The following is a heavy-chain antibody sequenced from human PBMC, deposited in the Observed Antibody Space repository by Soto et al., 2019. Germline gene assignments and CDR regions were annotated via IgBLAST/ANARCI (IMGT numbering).Heavy chain of an antibody. J-gene: IGHJ4*02. D-gene: IGHD4-17*01. Sequence: SVTLSLTCTVSGGSISSYYWSWIRQPPGKGLEWIGYSYYTGSTNYNPSLKSRVTISVDTSKNQFSLKLGSVTAADTAVYYCARHETLHGDYDQWGQGTPVTVSS. V-gene: IGHV4-59*08. CDR2: SYYTGST. CDR3: ARHETLHGDYDQ. CDR1: GGSISSYY.